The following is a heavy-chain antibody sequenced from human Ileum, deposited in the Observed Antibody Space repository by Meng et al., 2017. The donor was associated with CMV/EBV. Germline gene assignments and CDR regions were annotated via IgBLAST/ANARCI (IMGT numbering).Heavy chain of an antibody. CDR1: GFTFSDHY. CDR2: IGGRDTII. J-gene: IGHJ4*02. CDR3: VKGGWEDY. V-gene: IGHV3-11*01. D-gene: IGHD1-26*01. Sequence: GESLKISCAASGFTFSDHYMSWIRQAPGKGLEWLSYIGGRDTIIYYADSVKGRFTVSRDNAKNSLYLQMNSLRDEDTAVYYCVKGGWEDYWGQGTLVTVSS.